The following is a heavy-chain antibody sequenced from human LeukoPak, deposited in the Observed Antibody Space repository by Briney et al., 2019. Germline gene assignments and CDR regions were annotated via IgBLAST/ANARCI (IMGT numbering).Heavy chain of an antibody. CDR1: GFPFSSYA. CDR2: ISGSGGST. J-gene: IGHJ4*02. Sequence: PGGTLGLPCGASGFPFSSYALSGAPRPPGRGPEWVSVISGSGGSTYYADSVKGRFTISRDNSKNTLYLQMNSLRAEDTAVYYCAKEREGSYLWGQGTLVTVSS. V-gene: IGHV3-23*01. CDR3: AKEREGSYL. D-gene: IGHD3-16*02.